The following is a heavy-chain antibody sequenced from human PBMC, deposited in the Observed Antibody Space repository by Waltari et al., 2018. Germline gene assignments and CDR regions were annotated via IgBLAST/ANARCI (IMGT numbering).Heavy chain of an antibody. CDR3: ARVSGRLERYSDLDY. CDR2: ISPDSSYI. J-gene: IGHJ4*02. CDR1: GFTFGPCS. D-gene: IGHD1-1*01. Sequence: EGQLLQSVGGLVTPGGSLRLSFEPPGFTFGPCSLNWVRQAPGKGLEWVSSISPDSSYIYYAGSVKGRFTISRDNAKNSLYVQMSSLRAEDTAVYYCARVSGRLERYSDLDYWGQGTLVTVSS. V-gene: IGHV3-21*01.